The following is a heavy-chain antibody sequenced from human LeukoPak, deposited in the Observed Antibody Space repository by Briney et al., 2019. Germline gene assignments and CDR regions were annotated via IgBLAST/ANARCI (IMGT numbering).Heavy chain of an antibody. V-gene: IGHV4-4*02. Sequence: SGTLSLTCAVSGGSISSSNWWSWVRQPPGKGLEWIGEIYHSGSTNYNPSLKSRVTMSVDTSKNQFSLKLSSVTAADTAVYYCAREQYSSGWYYFDYWGQGTLVTVSS. J-gene: IGHJ4*02. D-gene: IGHD6-19*01. CDR2: IYHSGST. CDR1: GGSISSSNW. CDR3: AREQYSSGWYYFDY.